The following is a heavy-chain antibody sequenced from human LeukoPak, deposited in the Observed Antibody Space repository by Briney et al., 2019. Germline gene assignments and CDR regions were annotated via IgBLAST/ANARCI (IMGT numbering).Heavy chain of an antibody. Sequence: PSETLSLTCTVSGYSISSGYYWGWIRQPPGKGLEWIGSIYHSGSTYYNPSLKSRVTISVDTSKNQFSLKLSSVTAADTAVYYCARGLAYWGQGTLVTVSS. V-gene: IGHV4-38-2*02. CDR2: IYHSGST. D-gene: IGHD3-16*01. CDR3: ARGLAY. CDR1: GYSISSGYY. J-gene: IGHJ4*02.